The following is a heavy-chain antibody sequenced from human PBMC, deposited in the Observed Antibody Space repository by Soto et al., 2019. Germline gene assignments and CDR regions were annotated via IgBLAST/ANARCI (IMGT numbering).Heavy chain of an antibody. CDR3: ARGPLRRKQLVPLFEY. J-gene: IGHJ4*02. CDR1: GGSFSGYY. CDR2: INHSGST. D-gene: IGHD6-6*01. V-gene: IGHV4-34*01. Sequence: SETLSLTCAVYGGSFSGYYWSWIRQPPGKGLEWIGEINHSGSTNYNPSLKSRVTISVDTSKNQFSLKLSSVTAADTAVYYCARGPLRRKQLVPLFEYWGPGTLVTVPS.